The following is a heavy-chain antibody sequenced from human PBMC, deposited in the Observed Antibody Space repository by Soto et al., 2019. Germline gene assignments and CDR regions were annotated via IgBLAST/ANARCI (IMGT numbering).Heavy chain of an antibody. CDR2: VYFTRTT. J-gene: IGHJ4*02. V-gene: IGHV4-61*01. Sequence: SETLSLTCPVSGGSVNNGLYYWSWLRQPPGKGLEGIGNVYFTRTTIYNPSLKSRFTMSVDTDKDQLILKSSSVTAADTAVYYCARYCNNSDGRHLYYFDYWGLGTLVTVSS. CDR1: GGSVNNGLYY. D-gene: IGHD2-8*01. CDR3: ARYCNNSDGRHLYYFDY.